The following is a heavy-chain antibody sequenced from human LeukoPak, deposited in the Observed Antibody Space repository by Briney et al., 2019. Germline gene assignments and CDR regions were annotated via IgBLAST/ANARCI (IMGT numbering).Heavy chain of an antibody. CDR2: SYHSGST. CDR1: GGSISSSNW. J-gene: IGHJ4*02. V-gene: IGHV4-4*02. D-gene: IGHD3-22*01. Sequence: SETLSLTCAVSGGSISSSNWWRWGRPPPGKGLEGTGVSYHSGSTNYNPSLKSRVTISVDKSKNQFSLKLSSVTAADTAVYYCARESGYYYDTRYFDYWGQGTLVSVSS. CDR3: ARESGYYYDTRYFDY.